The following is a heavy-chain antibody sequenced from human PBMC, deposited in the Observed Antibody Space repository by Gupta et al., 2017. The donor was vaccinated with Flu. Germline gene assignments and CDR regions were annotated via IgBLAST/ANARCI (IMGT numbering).Heavy chain of an antibody. J-gene: IGHJ4*02. V-gene: IGHV3-7*01. D-gene: IGHD5-18*01. Sequence: EVQLVEPGGGLVQPGGSLRLSCAASGFTFSRYGMSWVRQAPGKGLEWVANIKQDGSEKYNVDSVKGRFTISRDNAKNSLYLQMNSLRAEDTAVYYCARTDTTMALDLDYWGQGTLVTVSS. CDR3: ARTDTTMALDLDY. CDR1: GFTFSRYG. CDR2: IKQDGSEK.